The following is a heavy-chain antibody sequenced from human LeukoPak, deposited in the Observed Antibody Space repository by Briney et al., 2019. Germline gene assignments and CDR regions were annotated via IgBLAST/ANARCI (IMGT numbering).Heavy chain of an antibody. CDR1: GYTFTSYG. CDR3: ARDRRSGSYYDWFDP. V-gene: IGHV1-18*01. Sequence: ASVTVSCTASGYTFTSYGISWVRQAPGQGLEWMGWISAYNGNTNYAQKLQGRVTMTTDTSTSTAYMELRSLRSDDTAVYYCARDRRSGSYYDWFDPWGQGTLVTVSS. J-gene: IGHJ5*02. D-gene: IGHD1-26*01. CDR2: ISAYNGNT.